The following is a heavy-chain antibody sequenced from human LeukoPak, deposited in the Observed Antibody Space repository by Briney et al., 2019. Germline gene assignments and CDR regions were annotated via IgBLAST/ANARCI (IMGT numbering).Heavy chain of an antibody. Sequence: PAGGSLRLSCAASGFTFSSYSMNWVRQAPGKGLEWVSYISSSSSTIYYADSVKVRFTISRDNAKNSLYLQMNSLRAEDTAVYYCARPRGPFDPWGQGTLVTVSS. CDR2: ISSSSSTI. D-gene: IGHD3-16*01. CDR1: GFTFSSYS. CDR3: ARPRGPFDP. V-gene: IGHV3-48*01. J-gene: IGHJ5*02.